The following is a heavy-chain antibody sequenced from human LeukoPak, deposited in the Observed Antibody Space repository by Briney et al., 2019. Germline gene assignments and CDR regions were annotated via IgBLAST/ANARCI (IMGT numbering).Heavy chain of an antibody. D-gene: IGHD5-18*01. CDR2: ISPYNGNT. Sequence: ASVKVSCKASGYTFTSYGISWVRQAPGQGLQWMGWISPYNGNTNYAQRLQDRVTMTTATSTSTAYMELRSLISDDTAVYYCARSNVDTSMTQIDYWGQGTLVTVSS. V-gene: IGHV1-18*01. CDR1: GYTFTSYG. CDR3: ARSNVDTSMTQIDY. J-gene: IGHJ4*02.